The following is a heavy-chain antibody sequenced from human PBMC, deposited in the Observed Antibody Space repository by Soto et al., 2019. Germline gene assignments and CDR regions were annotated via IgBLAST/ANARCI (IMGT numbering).Heavy chain of an antibody. CDR2: IYYSGST. CDR1: GGSISSNSYY. V-gene: IGHV4-39*01. Sequence: SETLSLTCTVSGGSISSNSYYWGWIRQPPGKGLEWIGSIYYSGSTCYDPSLKSRVTISVDTSKNQFSLKLSSVTAADTAVYYCARQELTTFGYFDYWGQGTLVTVS. J-gene: IGHJ4*02. D-gene: IGHD3-16*01. CDR3: ARQELTTFGYFDY.